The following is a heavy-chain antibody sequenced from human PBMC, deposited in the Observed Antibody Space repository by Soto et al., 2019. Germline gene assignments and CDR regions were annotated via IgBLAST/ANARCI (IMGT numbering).Heavy chain of an antibody. CDR1: GGSFSGYY. D-gene: IGHD5-12*01. Sequence: SETLSLTCAVYGGSFSGYYWSWIRQPPGKGLEWIGEINHSGSTNYNPSLKSRVTISVDTSKNQFSLKLSSVTAADTAVYYCARDRCLRKWGQGTLVTVSS. V-gene: IGHV4-34*01. CDR2: INHSGST. CDR3: ARDRCLRK. J-gene: IGHJ4*02.